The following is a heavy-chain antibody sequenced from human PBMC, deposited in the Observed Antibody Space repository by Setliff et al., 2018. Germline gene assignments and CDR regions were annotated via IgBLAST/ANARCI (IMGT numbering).Heavy chain of an antibody. D-gene: IGHD1-26*01. CDR2: IYTGGRT. V-gene: IGHV3-53*01. CDR1: GFTVSGNN. J-gene: IGHJ3*02. Sequence: GGSLRLSCVGSGFTVSGNNMNWVRQAPGKGLEWVSAIYTGGRTDSADSVKGRFTISRDGSKNTLYLQMNNLRADDTAIYYCTRDWGEAGSTNAFDIWGQGTVVTVSS. CDR3: TRDWGEAGSTNAFDI.